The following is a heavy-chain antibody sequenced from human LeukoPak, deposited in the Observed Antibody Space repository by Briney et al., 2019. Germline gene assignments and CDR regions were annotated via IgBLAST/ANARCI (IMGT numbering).Heavy chain of an antibody. J-gene: IGHJ4*02. CDR2: IYPNSGAT. CDR1: GYTFTGYY. CDR3: GTLLSNGPFDC. V-gene: IGHV1-2*02. Sequence: APVKVSCKASGYTFTGYYMHWVRQAPGQGLEWMGWIYPNSGATKYAQKFQGRVTMTRDTSISTAYMELSGLRSDDTAVYYCGTLLSNGPFDCWGQGSLVTVSS.